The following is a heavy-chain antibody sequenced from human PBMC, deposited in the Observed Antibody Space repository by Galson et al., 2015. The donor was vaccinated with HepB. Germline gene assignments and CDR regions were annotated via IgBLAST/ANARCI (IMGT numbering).Heavy chain of an antibody. CDR1: GLSLSTYGMC. CDR2: IDWDDDK. D-gene: IGHD7-27*01. Sequence: PALVKPTQTLTLTCTFSGLSLSTYGMCVNWIRQPPGKALEWLARIDWDDDKYYSTSLKTRLTISKDTSRNQVVLTMTNMDPVDTATYYCARQSKLGIYGYFDLWGRGTLVTVSS. V-gene: IGHV2-70*11. J-gene: IGHJ2*01. CDR3: ARQSKLGIYGYFDL.